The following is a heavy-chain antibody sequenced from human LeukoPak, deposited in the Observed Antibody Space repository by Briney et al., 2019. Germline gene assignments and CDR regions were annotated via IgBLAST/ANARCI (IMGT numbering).Heavy chain of an antibody. CDR3: AMPYYYDSSGPFDY. J-gene: IGHJ4*02. CDR1: GFTFSSYA. D-gene: IGHD3-22*01. Sequence: GGSLRLSCAASGFTFSSYAMSWVRQAPGKGLEWVSAISGSGGSTYYADSVKGRFTISRDNSKNTLYLQMNSLRAEDTAVYYCAMPYYYDSSGPFDYWGQGTLVTVSS. CDR2: ISGSGGST. V-gene: IGHV3-23*01.